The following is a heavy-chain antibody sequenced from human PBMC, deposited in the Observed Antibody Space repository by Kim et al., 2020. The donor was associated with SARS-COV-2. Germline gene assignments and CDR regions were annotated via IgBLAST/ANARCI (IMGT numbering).Heavy chain of an antibody. CDR3: ARKSYFANQYYYYGMDV. Sequence: GGSLRLSCADSEFIFSNYEMNWVRQAPGKGLEWVSYINDNGGTKHYADSVKGRFTVSRDNAKNSLYLQMNSLRAEDTAIYYCARKSYFANQYYYYGMDVWGQGTTVTVSS. CDR1: EFIFSNYE. CDR2: INDNGGTK. V-gene: IGHV3-48*03. D-gene: IGHD3-10*01. J-gene: IGHJ6*02.